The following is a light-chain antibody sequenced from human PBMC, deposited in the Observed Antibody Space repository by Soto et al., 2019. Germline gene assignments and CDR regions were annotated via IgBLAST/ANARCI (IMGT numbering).Light chain of an antibody. CDR3: GSYSTTSSPHVL. J-gene: IGLJ2*01. V-gene: IGLV2-14*01. CDR1: RSDVGRYNY. Sequence: QSALTQPASVSGSPGQSITISCTGTRSDVGRYNYVSWYQQHPGKAPKLMIYEVTYRPSGVSARFSGSKSGNTASLTISGLQAEDEADYYCGSYSTTSSPHVLFGGGTKVTVL. CDR2: EVT.